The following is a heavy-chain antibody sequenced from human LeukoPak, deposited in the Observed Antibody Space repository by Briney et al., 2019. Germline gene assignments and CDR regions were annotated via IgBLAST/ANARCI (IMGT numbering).Heavy chain of an antibody. D-gene: IGHD3-10*01. Sequence: GGSLRLSCAASGFSFSSYAMHWVCQAPGKGLERVSIISYDGSNKYYADSVKGRFTISRDNSKNTLSLQMNSLRAADKAVYYCTRDANYYGSGSYYGNWGQGTLVTVSS. V-gene: IGHV3-30-3*01. J-gene: IGHJ4*02. CDR1: GFSFSSYA. CDR2: ISYDGSNK. CDR3: TRDANYYGSGSYYGN.